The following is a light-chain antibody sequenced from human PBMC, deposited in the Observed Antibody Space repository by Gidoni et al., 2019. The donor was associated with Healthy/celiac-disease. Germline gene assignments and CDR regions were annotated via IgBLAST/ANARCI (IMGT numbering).Light chain of an antibody. Sequence: EIVLTQSPGTLSLSPGERATLSCRASQSVSSSYLAWYQQKPGQAPRLLIYGASSRATGIPDRFSGSGSGTDFTLTINRLEPEDFAVCYCQQYGSSSWTFXXXTKVEIK. J-gene: IGKJ1*01. V-gene: IGKV3-20*01. CDR1: QSVSSSY. CDR2: GAS. CDR3: QQYGSSSWT.